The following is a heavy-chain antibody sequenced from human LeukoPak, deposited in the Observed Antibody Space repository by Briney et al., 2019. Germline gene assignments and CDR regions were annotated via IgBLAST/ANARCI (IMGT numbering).Heavy chain of an antibody. D-gene: IGHD5-18*01. V-gene: IGHV1-18*01. Sequence: ASVKVSCKASGYTFTSYGISWVRQAPGQGLEWMGWISAYNGNTNYAQKLQGRVTMTTDTSTSTAYMELRSLRSDDTAVYYCARGSIQLWLTGAFDIWGQGTMVTVSS. CDR3: ARGSIQLWLTGAFDI. J-gene: IGHJ3*02. CDR1: GYTFTSYG. CDR2: ISAYNGNT.